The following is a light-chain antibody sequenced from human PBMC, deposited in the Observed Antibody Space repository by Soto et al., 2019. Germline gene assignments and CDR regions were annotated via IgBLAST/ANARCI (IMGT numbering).Light chain of an antibody. V-gene: IGKV3-20*01. CDR2: GAS. CDR3: QQYATSWWT. Sequence: EIVLTQSPGTLSLSPGERATLSCRASQSVSNSYLAWYQQKPGQAPSLLIYGASSRATGIPDRFSGSGSGTDFTLAISRLEPEDFAVYYCQQYATSWWTFGQGTRWIS. J-gene: IGKJ1*01. CDR1: QSVSNSY.